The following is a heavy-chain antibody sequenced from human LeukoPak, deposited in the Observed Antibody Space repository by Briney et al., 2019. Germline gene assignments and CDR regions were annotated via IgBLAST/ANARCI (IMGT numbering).Heavy chain of an antibody. CDR2: ISSSSSYI. V-gene: IGHV3-21*01. CDR1: GFTFSSYS. Sequence: GGSLRLSCAASGFTFSSYSMNWVRQAPGKGLEWVSSISSSSSYIYYADSVKGRFTISRDNAKNSLYLQMNSLRAEDTAVYYCAREGEYTAMVTDYWGQGTLVTVSS. CDR3: AREGEYTAMVTDY. D-gene: IGHD5-18*01. J-gene: IGHJ4*02.